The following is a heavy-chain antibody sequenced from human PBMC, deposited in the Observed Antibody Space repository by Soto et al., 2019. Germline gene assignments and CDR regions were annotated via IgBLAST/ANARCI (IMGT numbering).Heavy chain of an antibody. D-gene: IGHD4-17*01. CDR3: ARHIDDYGYYYYGMDV. V-gene: IGHV4-28*01. CDR2: VYYSGNT. CDR1: GFSITSNAW. J-gene: IGHJ6*02. Sequence: SETLSLTCAVSGFSITSNAWWGWIRQPPGKGLEWIGYVYYSGNTYYNPSLKARVTISVDASQKQFSLKLSSVTAADTAVYYCARHIDDYGYYYYGMDVWGQGTTVTVSS.